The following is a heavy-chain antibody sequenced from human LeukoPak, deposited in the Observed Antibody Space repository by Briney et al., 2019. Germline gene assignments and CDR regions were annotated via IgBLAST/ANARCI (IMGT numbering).Heavy chain of an antibody. V-gene: IGHV3-23*01. CDR3: AKDMEPNWNDDYYYYGMDV. CDR1: EFTFSSYV. D-gene: IGHD1-1*01. J-gene: IGHJ6*02. Sequence: SGGSLRLSCAASEFTFSSYVMAWVRQAPGKGLEWVSTITPGGGTYYADSVKGRFTISRDNAKNSLYLQMNSLRAEDTALYYCAKDMEPNWNDDYYYYGMDVWGQGTTVTVSS. CDR2: ITPGGGT.